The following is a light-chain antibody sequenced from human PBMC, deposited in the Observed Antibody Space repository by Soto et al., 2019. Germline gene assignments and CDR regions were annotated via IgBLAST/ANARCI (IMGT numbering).Light chain of an antibody. J-gene: IGKJ5*01. CDR3: QQSYSSSIT. CDR2: KAS. CDR1: QSISTW. Sequence: DIQMTQSPSTLSASVGDRVTITCRASQSISTWLAWYQQKPGKAPKLLIYKASNLESGVPSRFSGSGSGTEFTLTISSLQPDDFATYYCQQSYSSSITFGQGTRLETK. V-gene: IGKV1-5*03.